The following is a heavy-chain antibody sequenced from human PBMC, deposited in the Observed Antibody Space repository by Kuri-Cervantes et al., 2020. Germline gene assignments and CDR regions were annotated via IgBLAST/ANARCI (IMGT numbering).Heavy chain of an antibody. D-gene: IGHD1-26*01. Sequence: GESLKISCAASGFTFSSYSMNWVRQAPGKGLEWVSYISSSSSTIYYADSVKGRFTISRDNAKNSLYLQMNSLRDEDTAVYYCARDRSGSLDYWGQGTLVTVSS. CDR1: GFTFSSYS. V-gene: IGHV3-48*02. CDR2: ISSSSSTI. J-gene: IGHJ4*02. CDR3: ARDRSGSLDY.